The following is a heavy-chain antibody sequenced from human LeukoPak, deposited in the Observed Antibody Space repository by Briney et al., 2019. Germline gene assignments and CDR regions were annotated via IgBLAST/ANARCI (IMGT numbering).Heavy chain of an antibody. CDR3: ARAYCGADCYSRAMDY. D-gene: IGHD2-21*02. CDR2: INSHGTGT. V-gene: IGHV3-74*01. J-gene: IGHJ4*02. CDR1: GFNFGSYW. Sequence: GGSLRLSCAASGFNFGSYWMHWVRQAPGKGLVWVSRINSHGTGTYADSVKGRFIVSRDSAKNTLYLQMNSLRAEDTAVYFCARAYCGADCYSRAMDYWGQGTLVTVSS.